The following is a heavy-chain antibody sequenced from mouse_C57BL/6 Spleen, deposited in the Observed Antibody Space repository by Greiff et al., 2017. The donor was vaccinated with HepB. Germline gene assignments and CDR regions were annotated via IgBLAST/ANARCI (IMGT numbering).Heavy chain of an antibody. D-gene: IGHD1-1*01. CDR1: GYAFSSSW. Sequence: QVQLQQSGPELVKPGASVKISCKASGYAFSSSWMNWVKQRPGKGLEWIGRIYPGDGDTNYNGKFKGKATLTADKSSSTAYMQLSSLTSEDSAVYFCARCPYYGSSLYYWGQGTTLTVSS. J-gene: IGHJ2*01. CDR2: IYPGDGDT. V-gene: IGHV1-82*01. CDR3: ARCPYYGSSLYY.